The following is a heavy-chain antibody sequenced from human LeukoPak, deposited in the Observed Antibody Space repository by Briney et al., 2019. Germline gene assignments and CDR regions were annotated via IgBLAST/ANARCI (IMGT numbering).Heavy chain of an antibody. CDR1: GYTLTELS. V-gene: IGHV1-24*01. D-gene: IGHD3-9*01. CDR2: FDPEDGET. J-gene: IGHJ4*02. CDR3: ATDKCTGCRGRYFR. Sequence: ASVKVSCKFSGYTLTELSMHWVRQAPGKGLEWMGGFDPEDGETIYAQKFQGRVTMTEDTSTDTAYMELSSLRSEDTAVYYCATDKCTGCRGRYFRWGQGTLVTVSS.